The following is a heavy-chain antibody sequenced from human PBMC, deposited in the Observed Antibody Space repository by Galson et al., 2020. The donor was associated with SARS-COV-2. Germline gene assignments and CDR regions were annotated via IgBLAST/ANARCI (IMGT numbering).Heavy chain of an antibody. CDR2: ISSNGGST. V-gene: IGHV3-64D*06. CDR3: FFVPTLHTYYYGSGSLPPGDY. J-gene: IGHJ4*02. D-gene: IGHD3-10*01. CDR1: GFTFSSYA. Sequence: GGSLRLSCSASGFTFSSYAMHWVRQAPGKGLEYVSAISSNGGSTYYADSVKGRFTISRDNSKNTLYLQMSSLRAEDTAVYYCFFVPTLHTYYYGSGSLPPGDYWGQGTLVTVSS.